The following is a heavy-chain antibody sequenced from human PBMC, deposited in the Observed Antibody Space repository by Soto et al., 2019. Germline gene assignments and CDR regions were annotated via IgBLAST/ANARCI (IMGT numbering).Heavy chain of an antibody. Sequence: QVQLQESGPGLVKPSETLSLTCTVSGGSISSYYWSWIRQPPGKGLEWIGYIYYSGSTNYNPSLKHRVTTSVCTSKTQFSLKLSSVTAADTAVYYCARADYAILTGSPDRFDYWGQGTLVTVSS. CDR2: IYYSGST. CDR3: ARADYAILTGSPDRFDY. J-gene: IGHJ4*02. D-gene: IGHD3-9*01. V-gene: IGHV4-59*01. CDR1: GGSISSYY.